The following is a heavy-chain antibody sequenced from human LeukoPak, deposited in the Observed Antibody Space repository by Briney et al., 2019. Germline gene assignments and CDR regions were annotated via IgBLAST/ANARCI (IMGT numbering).Heavy chain of an antibody. V-gene: IGHV3-33*06. CDR3: AKEGDSYGYNY. Sequence: GGSLRLSCTASGFTFSTYGMHWVRQAPGKGLEWVAVIWYDGTNKYYADSVKGRFTISRGNSKNTLYLQMNSLRAEDTAVYYCAKEGDSYGYNYWGQGTLVTVSS. CDR2: IWYDGTNK. CDR1: GFTFSTYG. J-gene: IGHJ4*02. D-gene: IGHD5-18*01.